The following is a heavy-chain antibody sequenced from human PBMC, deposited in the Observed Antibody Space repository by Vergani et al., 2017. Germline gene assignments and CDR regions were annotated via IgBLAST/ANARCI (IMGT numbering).Heavy chain of an antibody. CDR3: AGHGRSGGFFPSSYFCGMDD. D-gene: IGHD3-10*01. CDR1: DSSIMTNPY. J-gene: IGHJ6*02. V-gene: IGHV4-38-2*01. CDR2: IHHSGDT. Sequence: QVQLQESGPGLVKPSETLTLTCDVSDSSIMTNPYWGWFRQSPGKGLEWIGCIHHSGDTHYNSSLKSRVSISIVTSSKFSLSLTSATAAETAIYYYAGHGRSGGFFPSSYFCGMDDWGHGTMVTVSS.